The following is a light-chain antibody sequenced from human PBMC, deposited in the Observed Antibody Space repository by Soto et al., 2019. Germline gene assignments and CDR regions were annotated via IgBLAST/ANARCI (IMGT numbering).Light chain of an antibody. CDR1: STDIGAYNY. Sequence: QSVLTQPASVSGSPGQSITISCTGTSTDIGAYNYVSWYQQHPGKAPKLLIYEVTNRPSGVSNRFSGSKSGNTASLTISGLQAEDEANYYCQSYDSSLSGSYVFGTGTKVTV. CDR3: QSYDSSLSGSYV. J-gene: IGLJ1*01. V-gene: IGLV2-14*01. CDR2: EVT.